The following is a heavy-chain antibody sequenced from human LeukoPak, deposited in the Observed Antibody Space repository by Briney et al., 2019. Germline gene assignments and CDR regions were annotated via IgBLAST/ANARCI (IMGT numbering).Heavy chain of an antibody. CDR3: ARDSIPAALGGSDY. Sequence: ASVKVSCKASGYTFTSYGISWVRQAPGQGLEWVGWVSVYNGNTNYAQKFQGRVTMTTETSTSTTYMELRSLRSDDTAVYYCARDSIPAALGGSDYWGQGTLVTVSS. D-gene: IGHD2-2*01. V-gene: IGHV1-18*01. J-gene: IGHJ4*02. CDR2: VSVYNGNT. CDR1: GYTFTSYG.